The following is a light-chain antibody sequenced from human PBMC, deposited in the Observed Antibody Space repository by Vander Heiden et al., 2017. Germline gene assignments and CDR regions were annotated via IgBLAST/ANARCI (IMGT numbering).Light chain of an antibody. V-gene: IGKV4-1*01. Sequence: DIVMTQSPDSLAVSLGERATINCKSSQSVLYSSNNKNYLAWYQQKPGQPPKLLIYWASTREYGVPDRFSGSGSGTDFTLTSSSLQAEDVAVYYGQQDYSTRTFGQGTKVEIK. CDR3: QQDYSTRT. CDR1: QSVLYSSNNKNY. J-gene: IGKJ1*01. CDR2: WAS.